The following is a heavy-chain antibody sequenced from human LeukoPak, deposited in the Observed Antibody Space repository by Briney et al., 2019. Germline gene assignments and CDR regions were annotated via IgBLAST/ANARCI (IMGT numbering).Heavy chain of an antibody. J-gene: IGHJ6*03. D-gene: IGHD3-10*01. CDR1: GFTFGDYA. Sequence: GGSLRLSCTASGFTFGDYAMSWVRQAPGKGLEWVGFIRSKAYGGTTEYAASVKGRFTISRDDSKSIAYLQMNSLKTEDTAVYYCTRKGITMVRGVIWDYYYYYMDVWGKGTTVTISS. CDR2: IRSKAYGGTT. V-gene: IGHV3-49*04. CDR3: TRKGITMVRGVIWDYYYYYMDV.